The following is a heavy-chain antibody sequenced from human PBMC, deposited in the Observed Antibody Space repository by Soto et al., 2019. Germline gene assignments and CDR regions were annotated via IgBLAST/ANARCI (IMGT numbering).Heavy chain of an antibody. V-gene: IGHV4-59*07. J-gene: IGHJ5*02. CDR2: IDYSGST. CDR3: ARVQRWFDP. Sequence: PCDTVGLTCTVSGGPISPYYSSWIRQPPGKGLEWIGYIDYSGSTNYNPSLKRRVTISVDTSKNQFSLKLSSVTAADTAVYYCARVQRWFDPWGQGTLVTVSS. CDR1: GGPISPYY.